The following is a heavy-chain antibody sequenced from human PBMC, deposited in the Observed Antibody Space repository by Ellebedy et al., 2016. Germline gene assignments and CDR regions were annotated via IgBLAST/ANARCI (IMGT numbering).Heavy chain of an antibody. CDR2: INPSGGST. CDR3: ATDDSSGYYGGYYFDY. V-gene: IGHV1-46*01. Sequence: ASVKVSXXASGYTFTSYYMHWVRQAPGQGLEWMGIINPSGGSTSYAQKFQGRVTMTRDTSTSTVYMELSSLRSEDTAVYYCATDDSSGYYGGYYFDYWGQGTLVTVSS. D-gene: IGHD3-22*01. J-gene: IGHJ4*02. CDR1: GYTFTSYY.